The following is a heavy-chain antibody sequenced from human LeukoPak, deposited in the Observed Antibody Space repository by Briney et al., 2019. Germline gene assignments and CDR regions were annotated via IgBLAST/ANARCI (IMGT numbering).Heavy chain of an antibody. CDR2: IYPGDSDT. Sequence: GESLKISCKGSGYSFTSYWIGWVRQMPGKGLEWMGIIYPGDSDTRYSPSFQGQVTISADKSISTAYLQWSSLKASDTAMYYYARMIGLGEVSPYFDYWGQGTLVTVSS. J-gene: IGHJ4*02. CDR1: GYSFTSYW. D-gene: IGHD3-16*02. V-gene: IGHV5-51*01. CDR3: ARMIGLGEVSPYFDY.